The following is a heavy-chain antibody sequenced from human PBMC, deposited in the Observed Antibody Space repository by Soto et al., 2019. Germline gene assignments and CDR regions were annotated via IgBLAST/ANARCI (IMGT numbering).Heavy chain of an antibody. CDR2: LVVGSGNT. V-gene: IGHV1-58*01. CDR3: AAALYSSVLRFEY. J-gene: IGHJ4*02. Sequence: SVMVSCKASGFTFTSSAVQWVRQARGQRLEWIGWLVVGSGNTNYAQKFLERVTITRDMSTSTAYMELSSLRPEDTAVYYCAAALYSSVLRFEYWVQGTIVTVAS. D-gene: IGHD6-19*01. CDR1: GFTFTSSA.